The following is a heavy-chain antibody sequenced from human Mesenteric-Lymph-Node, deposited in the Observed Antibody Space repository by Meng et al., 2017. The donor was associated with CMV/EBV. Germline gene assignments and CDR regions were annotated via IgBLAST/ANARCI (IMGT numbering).Heavy chain of an antibody. J-gene: IGHJ4*02. V-gene: IGHV1-2*02. Sequence: ASVKVSCKASGFTFSDYHIHWVRQAPGQRLEWMGWINANSGGTNYAQKFQGRVTMTRDTSISTAYMELSRLRSDDTAVYYCARDKVELDYWGQGTLVTVSS. CDR2: INANSGGT. CDR1: GFTFSDYH. CDR3: ARDKVELDY.